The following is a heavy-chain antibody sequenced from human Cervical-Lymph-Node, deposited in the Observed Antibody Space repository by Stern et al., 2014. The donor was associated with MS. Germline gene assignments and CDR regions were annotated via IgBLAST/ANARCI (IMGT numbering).Heavy chain of an antibody. CDR1: GGSISTFY. CDR2: INYKGST. Sequence: QVQLVEPGPGLVKPSETLSLTCTVSGGSISTFYWNWIRQPPGKGLEWIGQINYKGSTNYNPSLKSRVTISVDTSKNQFSLKLSSVTAADTAVYYCGRRDYYDSSGYYDDAFDIWGQGTMVTVSS. V-gene: IGHV4-59*01. D-gene: IGHD3-22*01. CDR3: GRRDYYDSSGYYDDAFDI. J-gene: IGHJ3*02.